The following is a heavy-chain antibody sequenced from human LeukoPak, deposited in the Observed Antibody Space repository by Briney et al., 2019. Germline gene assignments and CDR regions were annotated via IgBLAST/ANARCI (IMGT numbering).Heavy chain of an antibody. CDR1: GFTVSSNY. V-gene: IGHV3-66*02. CDR2: IYSGGST. J-gene: IGHJ4*02. D-gene: IGHD3-3*01. Sequence: GGSLRLSCAASGFTVSSNYMSWVRQAPGKGLDWVSVIYSGGSTYYADSVKGRFTISRDNSKNTLYLQMNSLRAEDTAVYYCARRYDFWSGYFDYWGQGTLVTVSS. CDR3: ARRYDFWSGYFDY.